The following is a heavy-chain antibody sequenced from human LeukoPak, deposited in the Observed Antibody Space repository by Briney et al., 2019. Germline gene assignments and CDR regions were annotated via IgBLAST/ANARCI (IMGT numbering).Heavy chain of an antibody. Sequence: SQTLSLSGTISADSVSSNSAAWNSIRQSPSRGLEWLGRTYYRSKWYNDYAVSVKSRITINPDTSKNQFSLQLNSLTPEDTAVYYCARHRTDYYNTMDVWGQGTTVIVSS. CDR2: TYYRSKWYN. CDR1: ADSVSSNSAA. V-gene: IGHV6-1*01. J-gene: IGHJ6*02. CDR3: ARHRTDYYNTMDV.